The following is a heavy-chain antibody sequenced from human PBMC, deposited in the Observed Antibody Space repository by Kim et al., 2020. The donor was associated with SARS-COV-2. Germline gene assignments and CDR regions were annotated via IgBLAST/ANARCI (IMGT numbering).Heavy chain of an antibody. CDR3: ARARVLRFSGLDYFDY. CDR1: GGSVSSGSYY. J-gene: IGHJ4*02. V-gene: IGHV4-61*01. D-gene: IGHD3-3*01. Sequence: SETLSLTCTVSGGSVSSGSYYWSWIRQPPGKGLEWIGYIYYSGSTNYNPSLKSRVTISVDTSKNQFSLKLSSVTAADTAVYYCARARVLRFSGLDYFDYWGQGTLVTVSS. CDR2: IYYSGST.